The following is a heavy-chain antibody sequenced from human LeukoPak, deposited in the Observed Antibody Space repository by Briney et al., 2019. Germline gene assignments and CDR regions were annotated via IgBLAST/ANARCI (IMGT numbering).Heavy chain of an antibody. V-gene: IGHV4-31*03. J-gene: IGHJ3*02. CDR2: IYYSGST. D-gene: IGHD3-3*01. CDR3: ARFNYDFWSGYYTDAFDI. CDR1: GGSISSGGYY. Sequence: SETLSLTCTVSGGSISSGGYYWSWIRQHPGKGLEWIVYIYYSGSTYYNPSLKSRVTISVDTSKNQFSLKLSSVTAADTAVYYCARFNYDFWSGYYTDAFDIWGQGTMVTVSS.